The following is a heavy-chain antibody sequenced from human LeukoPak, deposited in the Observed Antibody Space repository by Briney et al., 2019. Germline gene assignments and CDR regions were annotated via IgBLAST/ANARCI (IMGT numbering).Heavy chain of an antibody. D-gene: IGHD5-24*01. CDR1: GFTFSSYG. CDR2: IRYDGSNK. J-gene: IGHJ4*02. V-gene: IGHV3-30*02. CDR3: ASQDGYNLRETYYFDY. Sequence: GGSLRLSCAASGFTFSSYGMHWVRQAPGKGLEWVAFIRYDGSNKYYTDSVKGRFTISRDNSKKTMYLQMNSLRAEGTAVYYCASQDGYNLRETYYFDYWGQGTLVTVSS.